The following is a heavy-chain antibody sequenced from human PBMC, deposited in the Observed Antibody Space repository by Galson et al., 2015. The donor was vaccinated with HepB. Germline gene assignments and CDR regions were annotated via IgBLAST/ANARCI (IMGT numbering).Heavy chain of an antibody. J-gene: IGHJ4*02. V-gene: IGHV3-30-3*01. CDR3: ARELREGYNYFDY. CDR2: ISYDGSNK. Sequence: SLRLSCAASRFTFSIYAMHWVRQAPGKGLEWVAVISYDGSNKYYADSVKGRFTISRDNSKNTLYLQMNSLRAEDTAVYYCARELREGYNYFDYWGQGTLVTVSS. CDR1: RFTFSIYA. D-gene: IGHD5-24*01.